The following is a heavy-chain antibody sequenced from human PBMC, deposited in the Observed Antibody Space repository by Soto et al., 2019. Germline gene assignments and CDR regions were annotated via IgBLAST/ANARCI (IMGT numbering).Heavy chain of an antibody. V-gene: IGHV4-39*01. D-gene: IGHD6-19*01. CDR3: RGGWYSYYYYYGMDV. CDR1: GGSISSSSYY. Sequence: SETLSLTCTVSGGSISSSSYYWGWIRQPPGKGLEWIGSIYYSGSTYYNPSLKSRVTISVDTSKNQFSLKLSSVTAADTAVYYCRGGWYSYYYYYGMDVWGQGTTGTVSS. J-gene: IGHJ6*02. CDR2: IYYSGST.